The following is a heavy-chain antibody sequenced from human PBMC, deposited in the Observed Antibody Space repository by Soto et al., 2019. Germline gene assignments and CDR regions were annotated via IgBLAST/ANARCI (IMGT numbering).Heavy chain of an antibody. J-gene: IGHJ5*02. CDR3: ARGREDIVATIGFDP. CDR1: GGSFSCYY. CDR2: INHSGST. D-gene: IGHD5-12*01. V-gene: IGHV4-34*01. Sequence: SETLSLTCAVYGGSFSCYYWSWIRQPPGKGLEWIGEINHSGSTNYNPSLKSRVTISVDTSKNQFSLKLSSVTAADTAVYYCARGREDIVATIGFDPWGQGTLVTVSS.